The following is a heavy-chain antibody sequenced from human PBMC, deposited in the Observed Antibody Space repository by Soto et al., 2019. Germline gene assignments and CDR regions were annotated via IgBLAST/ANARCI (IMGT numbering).Heavy chain of an antibody. CDR3: AHRRQWLETEYFDY. Sequence: QITLKESGPTLVKPTQTLTLTCTFSGFSLSTSGVGVGWIRQPPGKALEWLALIYWDDDKRYSPSLKSRLTPXKXTXXNQVVLTMTNMDPVDTATYYCAHRRQWLETEYFDYWGQGTLVTVSS. CDR1: GFSLSTSGVG. J-gene: IGHJ4*02. V-gene: IGHV2-5*02. CDR2: IYWDDDK. D-gene: IGHD6-19*01.